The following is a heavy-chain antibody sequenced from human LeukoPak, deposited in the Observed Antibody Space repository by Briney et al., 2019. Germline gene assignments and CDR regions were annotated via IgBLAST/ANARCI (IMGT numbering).Heavy chain of an antibody. Sequence: PSETLSLTCTVSGGSISSYYWSWVRQPPGKGLEWIGYIYYSGSTNYNPSLKSRVTISVDTSKNQFSLKLSSVTAADTAVYYCAAGKLWLPFGFDYWGQGTLVTVSS. V-gene: IGHV4-59*01. D-gene: IGHD5-18*01. CDR3: AAGKLWLPFGFDY. CDR1: GGSISSYY. J-gene: IGHJ4*02. CDR2: IYYSGST.